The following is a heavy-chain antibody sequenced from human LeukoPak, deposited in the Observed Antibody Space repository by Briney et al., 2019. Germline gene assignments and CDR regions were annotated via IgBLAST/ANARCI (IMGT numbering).Heavy chain of an antibody. Sequence: GGSLRLSCAASGFTLSSYAMSWVRQAPGKGLEWVSSISGSGGSTYYADSVKGRFTISRDNSKNTLYLQMNSLRAEDTAVYYCARDRAVGIFYYGSGSHNWFDPWGQGTLVTVSS. CDR3: ARDRAVGIFYYGSGSHNWFDP. CDR2: ISGSGGST. CDR1: GFTLSSYA. J-gene: IGHJ5*02. V-gene: IGHV3-23*01. D-gene: IGHD3-10*01.